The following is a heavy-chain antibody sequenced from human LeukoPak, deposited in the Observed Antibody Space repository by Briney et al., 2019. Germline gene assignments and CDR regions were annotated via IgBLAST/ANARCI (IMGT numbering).Heavy chain of an antibody. CDR2: IYYSGST. V-gene: IGHV4-59*01. J-gene: IGHJ5*02. CDR1: GGSISSYY. Sequence: PSETLSLTCTVSGGSISSYYWSWIRQPPGKGLEWIGYIYYSGSTNYNPSLKSRVTISVDTSKNQFSLKLSSVTAADTAVYYCAREYSIHPLFYNWLDPWGQGTLVTVSS. CDR3: AREYSIHPLFYNWLDP. D-gene: IGHD6-13*01.